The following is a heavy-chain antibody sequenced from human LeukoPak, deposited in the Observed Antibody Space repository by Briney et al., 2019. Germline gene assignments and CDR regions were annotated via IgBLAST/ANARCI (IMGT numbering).Heavy chain of an antibody. J-gene: IGHJ4*02. CDR1: GFTFSSYG. V-gene: IGHV3-30*02. CDR2: IRYDGSNK. CDR3: AKERDTAMVTIDY. Sequence: GGSLRLSCAASGFTFSSYGMHWVRQAPGKGLEWVAFIRYDGSNKYHADSVKGRFTISRDNSKNTLYLQMNSLRAEDTAVYYCAKERDTAMVTIDYWGQGTLATVSS. D-gene: IGHD5-18*01.